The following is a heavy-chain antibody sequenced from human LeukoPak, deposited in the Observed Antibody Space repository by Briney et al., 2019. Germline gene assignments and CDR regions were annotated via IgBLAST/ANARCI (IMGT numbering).Heavy chain of an antibody. J-gene: IGHJ4*02. CDR2: ISGSGGST. V-gene: IGHV3-23*01. CDR3: ARSRYDFWSGYTVDY. CDR1: GFTFSSYA. D-gene: IGHD3-3*01. Sequence: GGSLRLSCAASGFTFSSYAMSWVRQAPGKGLEWVSAISGSGGSTYYADSVKGRFTIPRDKAKNSLFLQMIRLGAENTAVYYCARSRYDFWSGYTVDYWGQGTLVTVSS.